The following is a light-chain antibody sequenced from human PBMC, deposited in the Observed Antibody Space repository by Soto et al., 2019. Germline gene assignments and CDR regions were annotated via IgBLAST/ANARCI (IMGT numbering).Light chain of an antibody. J-gene: IGKJ4*01. CDR2: GAS. CDR3: QQSYTTPPT. V-gene: IGKV1-39*01. Sequence: DIQMTQSPSSLSASVGDGVTITCRASQTIGKFLNWYHQKPGKAPNLLIYGASNLQSGVPSRFSRRGSGTEFTLTISSRHPEDFATDYCQQSYTTPPTFGGGTKVEIK. CDR1: QTIGKF.